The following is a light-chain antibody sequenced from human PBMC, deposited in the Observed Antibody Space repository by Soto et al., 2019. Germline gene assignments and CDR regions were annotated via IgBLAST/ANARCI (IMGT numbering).Light chain of an antibody. Sequence: IVMTQSPLSLPVTPGEPASISCRSSQSLLHSSGYYYLDWYLQKPGQSPQLLIYLGSHRASGVPDRFSGSGSGTDFTLTISRVEAEDVGIYYCIQDLQTPFTFGGGTRVEIK. V-gene: IGKV2-28*01. J-gene: IGKJ4*01. CDR3: IQDLQTPFT. CDR2: LGS. CDR1: QSLLHSSGYYY.